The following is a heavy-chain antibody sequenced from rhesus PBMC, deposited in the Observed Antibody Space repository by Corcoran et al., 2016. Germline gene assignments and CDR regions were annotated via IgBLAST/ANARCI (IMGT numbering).Heavy chain of an antibody. CDR1: GFTFSTYG. Sequence: EAQLVETGGGLVQPGGSLRLSCAAYGFTFSTYGMSWVRQAPGRVLECVSGITNSGSRTFYADSVKVRFTISRDNSKNTLSLQMNSLRPEDTAVYYCANTPDHWGQGVLVTVSS. CDR3: ANTPDH. CDR2: ITNSGSRT. J-gene: IGHJ4*01. V-gene: IGHV3S5*01.